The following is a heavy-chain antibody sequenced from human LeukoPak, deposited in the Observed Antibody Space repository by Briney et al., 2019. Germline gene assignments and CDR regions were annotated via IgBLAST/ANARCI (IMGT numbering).Heavy chain of an antibody. CDR2: LNSGGCTV. CDR3: ARGALITFGGVIPYYFDY. Sequence: GGSLRLSCAASGFTFSDYYMSWIRQAPGKGLEWVSSLNSGGCTVWYADSVKGRFTISRDNAKNSMYLQMNNLRAEDTAVYYCARGALITFGGVIPYYFDYWGQGTLVTVSS. V-gene: IGHV3-11*01. D-gene: IGHD3-16*02. CDR1: GFTFSDYY. J-gene: IGHJ4*02.